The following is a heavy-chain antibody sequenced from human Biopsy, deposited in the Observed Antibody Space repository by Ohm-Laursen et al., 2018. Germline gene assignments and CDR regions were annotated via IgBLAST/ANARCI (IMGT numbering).Heavy chain of an antibody. V-gene: IGHV1-69*06. D-gene: IGHD3-9*01. CDR2: NIPILGTG. CDR3: ATKLTGYFHH. CDR1: GGTFSNYG. J-gene: IGHJ1*01. Sequence: SVKVSCKVPGGTFSNYGVNWVRQAPGQGLEWLGGNIPILGTGNYAQKFQDRVTVAADTSTSTATMELRSLRSDDTAVYYCATKLTGYFHHWGQGILAIVSS.